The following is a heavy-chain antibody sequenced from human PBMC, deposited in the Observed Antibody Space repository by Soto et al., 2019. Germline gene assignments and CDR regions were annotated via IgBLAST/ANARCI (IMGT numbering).Heavy chain of an antibody. V-gene: IGHV2-5*01. CDR1: GFSLSTSPVG. Sequence: QITLKESGPTLVKPTQTLTLTCTFSGFSLSTSPVGVGWIRQPPGKALEWLALTYWNDDKRYSPSLKSRLTITQDTSKSQVILTMTNMNLVDTATYYCVHSSYYGYYYDYWGQGILVTVSS. D-gene: IGHD3-10*01. CDR3: VHSSYYGYYYDY. J-gene: IGHJ4*02. CDR2: TYWNDDK.